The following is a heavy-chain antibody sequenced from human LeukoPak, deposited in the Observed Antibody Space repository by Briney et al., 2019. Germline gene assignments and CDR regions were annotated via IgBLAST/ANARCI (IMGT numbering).Heavy chain of an antibody. CDR3: ARRGYSYGNNWFDP. J-gene: IGHJ5*02. Sequence: SETLSLTCSVSGGSISSSSFYWGWIRQPPGKGLEWIGSISYTGSTYYNPSLKSRVTISVDTSKSQFSLKLSSVTAADTAVYYCARRGYSYGNNWFDPWGQGTLVTVSS. D-gene: IGHD5-18*01. CDR2: ISYTGST. CDR1: GGSISSSSFY. V-gene: IGHV4-39*07.